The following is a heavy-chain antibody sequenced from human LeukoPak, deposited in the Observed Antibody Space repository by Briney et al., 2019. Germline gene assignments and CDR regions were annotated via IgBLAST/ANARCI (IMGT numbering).Heavy chain of an antibody. CDR1: GGTFRSYA. CDR2: IIPIFGTA. CDR3: ASPQVAHDAFDI. D-gene: IGHD2-15*01. Sequence: ASVKVSCKASGGTFRSYAISWVRQAPGQGLEWMGRIIPIFGTANYAQKFQGRVTITTDESTGTAYMELSSLRSEDTAVYYCASPQVAHDAFDIWGQGTMVTVSS. J-gene: IGHJ3*02. V-gene: IGHV1-69*05.